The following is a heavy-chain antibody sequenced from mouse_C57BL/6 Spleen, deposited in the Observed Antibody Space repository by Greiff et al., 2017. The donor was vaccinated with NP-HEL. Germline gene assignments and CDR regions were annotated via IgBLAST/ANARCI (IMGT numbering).Heavy chain of an antibody. Sequence: QVHVKQPGTELVKPGASVKLSCKASGYTFTSYWMHWVKQRPGQGLEWIGNINPSNGGTNYNEKFKSKATLTVDKSSSTAYMQLSSLTSEDSAVYYCARATYYSNYDYYAMDYWGQGTSVTVSS. CDR3: ARATYYSNYDYYAMDY. CDR2: INPSNGGT. V-gene: IGHV1-53*01. J-gene: IGHJ4*01. CDR1: GYTFTSYW. D-gene: IGHD2-5*01.